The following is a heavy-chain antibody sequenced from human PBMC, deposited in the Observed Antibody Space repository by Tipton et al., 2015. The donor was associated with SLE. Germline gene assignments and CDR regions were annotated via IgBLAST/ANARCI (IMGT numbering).Heavy chain of an antibody. J-gene: IGHJ4*02. CDR1: GFTFSNAW. CDR3: ARRATTNSYGC. V-gene: IGHV3-64*01. CDR2: ISNNGGNP. Sequence: SLRLSCAASGFTFSNAWMSWVRQAPGKGLEYVSAISNNGGNPYYANSVKGRFTISRDDSKNMLYLQMGSLRDEDMGVYYCARRATTNSYGCWSRGTLVTVSS. D-gene: IGHD1-26*01.